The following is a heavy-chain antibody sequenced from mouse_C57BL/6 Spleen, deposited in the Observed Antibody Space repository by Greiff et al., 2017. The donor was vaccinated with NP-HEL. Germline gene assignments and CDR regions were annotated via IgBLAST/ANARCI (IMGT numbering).Heavy chain of an antibody. J-gene: IGHJ4*01. CDR2: IDPSDSYT. Sequence: VQLQQSGAELVKPGASVKLSCKASGYTFTSYWMQWVKQRPGQGLEWIGEIDPSDSYTNYNQKFKGKATLTVDTSSSTAYMQLSSLTSEDSAVYDCARRPITTVGAMDYWGQGTSVTVSS. CDR1: GYTFTSYW. CDR3: ARRPITTVGAMDY. D-gene: IGHD1-1*01. V-gene: IGHV1-50*01.